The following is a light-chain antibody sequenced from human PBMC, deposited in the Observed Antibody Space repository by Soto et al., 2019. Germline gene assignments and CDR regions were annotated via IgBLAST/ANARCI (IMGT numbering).Light chain of an antibody. J-gene: IGKJ2*01. V-gene: IGKV1-5*03. CDR2: KAS. CDR3: QQYNSYPNT. Sequence: DLQMTQSPSTLAASLGDRVTITCRASQNINRWLARYQQKPGTAPKLLIYKASTSESGVPSRFSGSGSGTDFTLTISSLQPDDVATYYCQQYNSYPNTFGQGTKVDIK. CDR1: QNINRW.